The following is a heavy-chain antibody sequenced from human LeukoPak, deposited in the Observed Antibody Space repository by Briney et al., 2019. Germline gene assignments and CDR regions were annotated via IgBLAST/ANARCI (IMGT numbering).Heavy chain of an antibody. J-gene: IGHJ4*02. D-gene: IGHD2-21*02. CDR3: ARQPLCGGDCYLPLLFDY. CDR2: ISAYNGNT. CDR1: GYTFTSYG. V-gene: IGHV1-18*01. Sequence: ASVKVSCKASGYTFTSYGISWVRQAPGQGLEWMGWISAYNGNTNYAQKLQGRVTMTTDTSTSTAYMELRSLRSDDTAVYYCARQPLCGGDCYLPLLFDYWGQGTLVTVSS.